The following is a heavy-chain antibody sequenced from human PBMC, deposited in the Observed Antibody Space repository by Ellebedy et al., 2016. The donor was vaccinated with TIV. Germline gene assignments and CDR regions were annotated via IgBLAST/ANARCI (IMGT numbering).Heavy chain of an antibody. CDR2: ISGSGGST. V-gene: IGHV3-23*01. D-gene: IGHD4-17*01. CDR1: GFTFSSYA. CDR3: AKDDGDYVYPYRGDAFDI. Sequence: GESLKISXAASGFTFSSYAMSWVRQAPGKGLEWVSAISGSGGSTYYADSVKGRFTISRDNSKNTLYLQMNSLRAEDTAVYYCAKDDGDYVYPYRGDAFDIWGQGTMVTVSS. J-gene: IGHJ3*02.